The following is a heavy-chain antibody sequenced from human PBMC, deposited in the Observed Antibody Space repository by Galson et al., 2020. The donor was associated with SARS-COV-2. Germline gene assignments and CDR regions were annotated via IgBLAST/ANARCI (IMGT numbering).Heavy chain of an antibody. V-gene: IGHV3-9*01. J-gene: IGHJ5*02. Sequence: TGGSLRLSCAASGLTFKDYAMHWVRQPPGKGLEWVSGISWNSDDTAYADSVKGRFTISRDNARNSLYLQMNSLRTEDTALYYCAKDSMVRGVTNNWFDPWGQGTLVTVSS. CDR2: ISWNSDDT. CDR1: GLTFKDYA. D-gene: IGHD3-10*01. CDR3: AKDSMVRGVTNNWFDP.